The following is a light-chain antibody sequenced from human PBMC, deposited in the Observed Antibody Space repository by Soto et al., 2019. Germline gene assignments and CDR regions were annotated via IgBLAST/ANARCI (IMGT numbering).Light chain of an antibody. CDR3: AAWDNSLRWV. Sequence: QSVLSQPPSASGAPGQRVTISCSGSSSNIGSNFVSGYQQLPGTSPKLLLYRTEQRPSGVPDRFSGSKPGASASLAISGLRSEDEADYYCAAWDNSLRWVFGGGTKLTVL. V-gene: IGLV1-47*01. CDR2: RTE. CDR1: SSNIGSNF. J-gene: IGLJ3*02.